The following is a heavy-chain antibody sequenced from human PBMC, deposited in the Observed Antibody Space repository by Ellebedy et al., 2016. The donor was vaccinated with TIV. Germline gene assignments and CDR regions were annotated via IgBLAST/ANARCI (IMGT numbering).Heavy chain of an antibody. D-gene: IGHD2-15*01. J-gene: IGHJ4*02. V-gene: IGHV1-24*01. CDR3: ARDRADCSGGSCFFDY. Sequence: AASVKVSCKVSGYTLTELSMHWVRQAPGKGLEWMGGFDPEDGETIYAQKFQGRVTMTEDTSTDTAYMELSSLRSEDTAVYYCARDRADCSGGSCFFDYWGQGTLVTVSS. CDR1: GYTLTELS. CDR2: FDPEDGET.